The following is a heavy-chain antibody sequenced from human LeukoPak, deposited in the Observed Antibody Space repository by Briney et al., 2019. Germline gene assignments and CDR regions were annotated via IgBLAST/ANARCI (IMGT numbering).Heavy chain of an antibody. V-gene: IGHV3-30*18. CDR2: ISYDGSNK. CDR3: AKDNIAAAGY. D-gene: IGHD6-13*01. CDR1: GFTFSSYG. Sequence: GGPLRLSCAASGFTFSSYGMHWVRQAPGKGLEWVAVISYDGSNKYYADSVKGRFTISRDNSKNTLYLQMNSLRAEDTAVYYCAKDNIAAAGYWGQGTLVTVSS. J-gene: IGHJ4*02.